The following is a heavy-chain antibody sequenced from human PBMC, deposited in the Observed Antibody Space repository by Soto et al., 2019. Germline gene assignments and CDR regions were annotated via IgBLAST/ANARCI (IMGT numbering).Heavy chain of an antibody. CDR2: IYWDDDK. V-gene: IGHV2-5*02. D-gene: IGHD6-6*01. CDR1: GFSLTSNDVG. Sequence: SGPTLVNPTQTLTLTCTFSGFSLTSNDVGVGWIRQPPGKALEWLALIYWDDDKRYSPSLKSRLTITKDTSKNQVVLRVTNMEPVDTATYYCAHSRYSRSSFDYWGQGTLVTVSS. J-gene: IGHJ4*02. CDR3: AHSRYSRSSFDY.